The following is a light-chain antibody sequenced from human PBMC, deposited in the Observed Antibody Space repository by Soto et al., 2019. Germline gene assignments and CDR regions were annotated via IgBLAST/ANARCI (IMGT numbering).Light chain of an antibody. V-gene: IGLV2-14*03. J-gene: IGLJ1*01. Sequence: QSVLTQPASVSGSPGQSITISCTGTSSDVGGYNYVSWYQHHPGKAPKLIIYDVSNRPSGVSIRFSGSKSDNTASLTISGLQPEDEADYHCSSYTTSNTRQIVFGTGTQLPVL. CDR3: SSYTTSNTRQIV. CDR2: DVS. CDR1: SSDVGGYNY.